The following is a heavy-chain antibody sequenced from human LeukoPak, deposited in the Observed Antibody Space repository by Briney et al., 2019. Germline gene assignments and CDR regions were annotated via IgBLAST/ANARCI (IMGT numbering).Heavy chain of an antibody. CDR2: INHGGST. CDR1: GFRFSTSN. J-gene: IGHJ4*02. D-gene: IGHD4-11*01. Sequence: GSLRLSCAASGFRFSTSNMNWIRQPPGKGLEWIGEINHGGSTNYNPSLKSRVTISVDTSKNQFSLKLSSVTAADTAVYYCARNPSHYSSVDYWGQGTLVTVSS. V-gene: IGHV4-34*01. CDR3: ARNPSHYSSVDY.